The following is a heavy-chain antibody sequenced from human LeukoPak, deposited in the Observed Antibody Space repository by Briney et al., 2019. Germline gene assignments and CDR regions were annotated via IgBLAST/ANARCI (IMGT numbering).Heavy chain of an antibody. J-gene: IGHJ4*02. D-gene: IGHD6-19*01. Sequence: ASVKVSCTASGYTFTSYGISWVRQAPGKGLEWMGGFDPEDGETIYAQKFQGRVTMTEDTSTDTAYMELSSLRSEDTAVYYCATGDDGWYGWRRNFDYWGQGTLVTVSS. CDR3: ATGDDGWYGWRRNFDY. V-gene: IGHV1-24*01. CDR2: FDPEDGET. CDR1: GYTFTSYG.